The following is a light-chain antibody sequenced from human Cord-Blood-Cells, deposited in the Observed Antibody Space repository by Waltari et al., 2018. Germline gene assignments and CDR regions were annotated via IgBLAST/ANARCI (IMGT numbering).Light chain of an antibody. CDR3: CSYAGSYKV. CDR2: DVS. V-gene: IGLV2-11*01. Sequence: QSALTQPRSVSGSPGQSVTISCTGTSSDVGGYNYVSLYQQHPGKAPKPMIYDVSKRPAGVPDRFSGSKSGNTASLTISGLQAEDEADYYCCSYAGSYKVFGTGTKVTVL. CDR1: SSDVGGYNY. J-gene: IGLJ1*01.